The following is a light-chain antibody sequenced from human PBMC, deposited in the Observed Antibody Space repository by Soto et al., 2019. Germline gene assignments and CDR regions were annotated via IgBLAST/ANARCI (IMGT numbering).Light chain of an antibody. CDR2: NAS. CDR1: QNIRYF. J-gene: IGKJ1*01. V-gene: IGKV1-5*01. Sequence: DIQMTQSPSTLSASVGDRVTITCRASQNIRYFLAWYQQKSGKAPKILIWNASTLESGVPSKFSVSGSGTEFTLTISSLQPDDFATYYCQQYNGYSSWSFGQGTKVEIK. CDR3: QQYNGYSSWS.